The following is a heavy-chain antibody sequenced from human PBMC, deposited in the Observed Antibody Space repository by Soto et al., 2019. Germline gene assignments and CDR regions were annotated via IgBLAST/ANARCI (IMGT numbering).Heavy chain of an antibody. J-gene: IGHJ6*02. CDR3: AKVLGPSHIVVVTDIPDYYYGMDV. Sequence: QVQLVEFGGGVVQPGMSLRLSCAASGCTFSSYGMHWVRPAPGKGLEWVAVISHDGRNKYYADSVTGRCTLSRYNSKNTLYLQMNRLRAEGTAVYYCAKVLGPSHIVVVTDIPDYYYGMDVWGQGTTVTVSS. CDR1: GCTFSSYG. CDR2: ISHDGRNK. V-gene: IGHV3-30*18. D-gene: IGHD2-21*02.